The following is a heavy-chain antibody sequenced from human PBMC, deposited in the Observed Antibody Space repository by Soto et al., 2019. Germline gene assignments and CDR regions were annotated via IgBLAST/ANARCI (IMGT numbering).Heavy chain of an antibody. V-gene: IGHV3-15*07. CDR3: TTSGLRYFDWSLD. D-gene: IGHD3-9*01. Sequence: PGGSLRLSCAASGFIFSNAWMNWVRQAPGKGLEWVGRIKTKTDGGTTDYAAPVKGRFSISRDDSKNTLYLQMNSLKTEDTAVYYCTTSGLRYFDWSLDWGQGTLVTVSS. CDR2: IKTKTDGGTT. CDR1: GFIFSNAW. J-gene: IGHJ4*02.